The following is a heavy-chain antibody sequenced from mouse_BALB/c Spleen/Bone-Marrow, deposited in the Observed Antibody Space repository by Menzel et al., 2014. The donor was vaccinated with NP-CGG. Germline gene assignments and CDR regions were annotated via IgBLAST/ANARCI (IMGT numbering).Heavy chain of an antibody. CDR2: IRNKANGYTT. CDR1: GFTFTDYY. V-gene: IGHV7-3*02. D-gene: IGHD2-1*01. J-gene: IGHJ3*01. CDR3: ARDYGNYVRFAY. Sequence: EVQLVESGGGLVQPEGSLRLSCATSGFTFTDYYMSWVRQPPGKALEWLGFIRNKANGYTTEYSASVKGRFTISRDNSQSILYLQMNTLRAEDSATYYCARDYGNYVRFAYWGQGTLVTVSA.